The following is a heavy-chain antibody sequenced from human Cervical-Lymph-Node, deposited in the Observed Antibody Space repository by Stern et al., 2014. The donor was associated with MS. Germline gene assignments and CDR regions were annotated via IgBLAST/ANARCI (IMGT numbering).Heavy chain of an antibody. J-gene: IGHJ5*02. D-gene: IGHD1-14*01. CDR1: GGSINNRY. CDR2: VYYDGYT. Sequence: VQLQESGPGLVKPSGTLSLTCTVSGGSINNRYWRWIRQPPGKGLAWIGYVYYDGYTNYNPSLKTRVTMSADTSRNQFSLHLRSVTEADTAMCYCARYNRDDTYFLHPWGQGALVTVSS. CDR3: ARYNRDDTYFLHP. V-gene: IGHV4-59*11.